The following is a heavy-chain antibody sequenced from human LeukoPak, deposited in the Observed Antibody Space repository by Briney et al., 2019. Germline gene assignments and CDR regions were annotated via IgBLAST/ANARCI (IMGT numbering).Heavy chain of an antibody. CDR1: GFSFSTYN. CDR2: ITSDSRYR. J-gene: IGHJ4*02. V-gene: IGHV3-21*01. CDR3: ASEIAVPGGADY. Sequence: GGSLRLSCEASGFSFSTYNMNWVRQAPGKGLEWISSITSDSRYRYYADSVKGRFTISRDNAKNSLYLQMNSLRAEGTAVYYGASEIAVPGGADYWGQGTLVTVSS. D-gene: IGHD6-19*01.